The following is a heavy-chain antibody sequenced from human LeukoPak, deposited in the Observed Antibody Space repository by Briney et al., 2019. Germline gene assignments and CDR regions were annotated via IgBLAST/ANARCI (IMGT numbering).Heavy chain of an antibody. J-gene: IGHJ4*02. Sequence: SETLSLTCAVYGGSSSGYYWSWIRQPPGKGLEWIGEINHSGSTNYNPSLKSRVTISVDTSKNQFSLKLSSVTAADTAVYYCARLDFWSGRNFDYWGQGTLVTVSS. CDR3: ARLDFWSGRNFDY. CDR2: INHSGST. D-gene: IGHD3-3*01. V-gene: IGHV4-34*01. CDR1: GGSSSGYY.